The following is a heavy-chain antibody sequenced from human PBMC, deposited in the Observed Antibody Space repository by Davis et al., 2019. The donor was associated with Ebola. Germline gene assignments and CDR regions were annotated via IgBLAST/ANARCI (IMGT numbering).Heavy chain of an antibody. CDR2: IGTAGDT. J-gene: IGHJ5*02. Sequence: GESLKISCAASGFTFSSYDMHWVRQATGKGLEWVSAIGTAGDTYYPGSVKGRFTISRENAKNSLYLQMNSLRAEDTAVYYCARDRGAVAGSYNWFDPWGQGTLVTVSS. CDR3: ARDRGAVAGSYNWFDP. V-gene: IGHV3-13*01. D-gene: IGHD6-19*01. CDR1: GFTFSSYD.